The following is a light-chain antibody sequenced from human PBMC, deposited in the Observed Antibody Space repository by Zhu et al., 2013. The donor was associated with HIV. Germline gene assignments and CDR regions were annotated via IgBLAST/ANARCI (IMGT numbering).Light chain of an antibody. J-gene: IGLJ2*01. Sequence: QSALTQPASVSGSPGQSITISCTGTSSDVGGYNYVSWYQHHPGKAPKLVIYEVSSRPSGVSNRFSGSKSGNTASLTISGLQGEDEADYYCSSYTSSSTLIFGVGTKLTVL. CDR2: EVS. V-gene: IGLV2-14*01. CDR1: SSDVGGYNY. CDR3: SSYTSSSTLI.